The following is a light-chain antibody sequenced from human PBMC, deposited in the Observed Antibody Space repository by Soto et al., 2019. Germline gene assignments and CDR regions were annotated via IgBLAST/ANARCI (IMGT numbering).Light chain of an antibody. CDR1: QSISSS. V-gene: IGKV1-5*01. Sequence: DIQMTQSPSTLSASVGDRVSIACRASQSISSSLAWYQQKPGKAPQPLIYDASSLESGVPSRFSGSGSGTEFTLSINSRQPQDFATYYCQQDHRYSWTFGQGTKVEIK. CDR3: QQDHRYSWT. CDR2: DAS. J-gene: IGKJ1*01.